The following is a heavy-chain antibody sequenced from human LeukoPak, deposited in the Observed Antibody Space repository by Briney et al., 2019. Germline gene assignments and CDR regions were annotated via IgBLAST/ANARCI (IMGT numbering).Heavy chain of an antibody. Sequence: GGSLRLSCAASGFTVSDCYMSWVRQAPGKGLEWVAVISYDGSNKYYTDSVKGRFTISRDNSKNTLYLQMNSLRAEDTAVYYCARHYDFVPGDGMDVWGQGTTVTVSS. CDR3: ARHYDFVPGDGMDV. CDR2: ISYDGSNK. V-gene: IGHV3-30-3*01. J-gene: IGHJ6*02. D-gene: IGHD3-3*01. CDR1: GFTVSDCY.